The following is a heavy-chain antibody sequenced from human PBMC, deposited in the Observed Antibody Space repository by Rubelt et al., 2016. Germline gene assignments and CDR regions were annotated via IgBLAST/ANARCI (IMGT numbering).Heavy chain of an antibody. V-gene: IGHV4-39*01. D-gene: IGHD3-22*01. CDR3: AGSSGYYYDY. Sequence: QLQLQESGPGLVKPSETLSLTCTVSGGSISSSSYYWGWIRQPPGKGLEWIGRLFYSGGTYYNPSLKRRVSSAGDTAKNQFSLKLSSVTAADTAVYYWAGSSGYYYDYWGQGTTVTVSS. CDR1: GGSISSSSYY. CDR2: LFYSGGT. J-gene: IGHJ4*03.